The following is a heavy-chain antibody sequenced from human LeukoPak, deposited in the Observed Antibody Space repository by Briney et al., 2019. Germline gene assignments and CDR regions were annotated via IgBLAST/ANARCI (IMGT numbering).Heavy chain of an antibody. V-gene: IGHV3-53*01. J-gene: IGHJ4*02. CDR3: AKDNNYYGSGSKRDY. D-gene: IGHD3-10*01. Sequence: GGSLRLSCAASGFTVSNNYMIWVRQAPGKGLEWVSLIYSNGVTNYADSVKGRFTISRDSSKNTLYLQMNSVRAEDTAVYYCAKDNNYYGSGSKRDYWGQGTLVTVSS. CDR1: GFTVSNNY. CDR2: IYSNGVT.